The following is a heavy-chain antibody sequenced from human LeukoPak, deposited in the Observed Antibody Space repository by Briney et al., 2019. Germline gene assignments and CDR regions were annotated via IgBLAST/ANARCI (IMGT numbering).Heavy chain of an antibody. V-gene: IGHV4-31*03. CDR3: AREADAVVTDAFDI. Sequence: SETLSLTCSVSGGSISSGAYHRSWIRQHPGKGLEWIGYIYYSGSTYYNPSLKSRVIISVDTSKNHFSLKLSSVTAADTAVYYCAREADAVVTDAFDIWGQGTMVTVSS. D-gene: IGHD3-22*01. CDR1: GGSISSGAYH. J-gene: IGHJ3*02. CDR2: IYYSGST.